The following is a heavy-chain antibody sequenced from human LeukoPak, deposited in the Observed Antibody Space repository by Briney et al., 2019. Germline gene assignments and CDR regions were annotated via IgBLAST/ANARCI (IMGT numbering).Heavy chain of an antibody. CDR1: GFSVSNYG. CDR2: ISNTYSAI. CDR3: ARDPTSDRFQYFDF. Sequence: GGSLRLSCAASGFSVSNYGVNWVRQAPGKGLEWDSCISNTYSAIYYADSVKGRFTVSRDNAKKSVYLQMNSLTVEDTAVYYCARDPTSDRFQYFDFWGQGALVTVSS. J-gene: IGHJ4*02. V-gene: IGHV3-48*04. D-gene: IGHD2-21*02.